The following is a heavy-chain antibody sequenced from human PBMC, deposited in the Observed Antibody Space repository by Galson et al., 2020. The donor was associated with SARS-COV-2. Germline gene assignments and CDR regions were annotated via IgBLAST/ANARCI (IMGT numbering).Heavy chain of an antibody. D-gene: IGHD3-3*01. CDR3: AHTDYDFWSGYYIG. J-gene: IGHJ4*02. Sequence: SGPMLVKPTQTLTLTCTFSGFSLSTSGVGVGWIRQPPGKALEWLALIYWNDDKRYSPSLKSRLTITKDTSKNQVVLTMTNMDPVDTATYYCAHTDYDFWSGYYIGWGQGTLVTVSS. CDR2: IYWNDDK. V-gene: IGHV2-5*01. CDR1: GFSLSTSGVG.